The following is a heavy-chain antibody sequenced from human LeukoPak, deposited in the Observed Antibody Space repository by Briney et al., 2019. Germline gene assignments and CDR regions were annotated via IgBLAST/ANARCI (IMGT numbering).Heavy chain of an antibody. D-gene: IGHD4-17*01. V-gene: IGHV1-2*06. CDR3: ARDWGRLRQSDDY. Sequence: GASVKVSCKASGYTFTGYYMHWVRQAPGQGLEWMGRINPNSGGTNYAQKFQGRVTMTRDTSIGTAYMELSRLRSDDTAVYYCARDWGRLRQSDDYWGQGTLVTVSS. CDR2: INPNSGGT. CDR1: GYTFTGYY. J-gene: IGHJ4*02.